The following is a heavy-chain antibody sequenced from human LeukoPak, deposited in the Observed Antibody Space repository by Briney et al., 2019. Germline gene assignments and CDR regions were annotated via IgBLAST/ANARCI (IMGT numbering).Heavy chain of an antibody. D-gene: IGHD3-22*01. V-gene: IGHV1-2*02. J-gene: IGHJ4*02. CDR2: INPNSGGT. Sequence: ASVKVSCKASGYTFTGYYMHWVRQAPGQGLEWMGWINPNSGGTNYAQKFQGRVTMTRDTSISTAYMELSRLRSDDTAVYYCARDYYDSSGYLVSFDYWGQGTLVTVSS. CDR1: GYTFTGYY. CDR3: ARDYYDSSGYLVSFDY.